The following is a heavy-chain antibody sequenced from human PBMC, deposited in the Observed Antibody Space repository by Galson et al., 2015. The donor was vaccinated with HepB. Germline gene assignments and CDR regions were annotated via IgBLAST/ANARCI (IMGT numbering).Heavy chain of an antibody. J-gene: IGHJ4*03. CDR2: IIPIVDVA. CDR3: ARGDGGLGGACY. CDR1: GGTFSSYT. Sequence: SVKVSCKASGGTFSSYTISWVRQAPGQGLEWMGRIIPIVDVANYAQKFQGRVTITADKSTSTAYMELSSLRSEDTAVYYCARGDGGLGGACYWGHGTLVTVSS. V-gene: IGHV1-69*02. D-gene: IGHD3-16*01.